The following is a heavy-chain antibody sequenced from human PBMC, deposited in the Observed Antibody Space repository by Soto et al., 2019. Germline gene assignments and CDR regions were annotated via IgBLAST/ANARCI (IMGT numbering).Heavy chain of an antibody. D-gene: IGHD7-27*01. CDR1: GGSFIGYY. J-gene: IGHJ5*02. CDR2: INHSGST. Sequence: SETLSLTCAVYGGSFIGYYLSWIRQPPGKGLEWIGEINHSGSTNYNPSLKSRVTISVDTSKNQFSLKLSSVTAADTAVYYCARVPGPWGQGTLVTVSS. CDR3: ARVPGP. V-gene: IGHV4-34*01.